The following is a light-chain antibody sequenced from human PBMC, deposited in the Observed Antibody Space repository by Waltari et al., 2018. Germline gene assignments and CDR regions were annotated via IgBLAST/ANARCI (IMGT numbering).Light chain of an antibody. CDR3: CSFARSSTLV. CDR1: SSDVGYYNY. CDR2: DVT. V-gene: IGLV2-11*01. Sequence: QSALTQPRSVSGSPGQSVTISCTGTSSDVGYYNYVSWYQQHPGKPPKLMIYDVTKRPSGVPDRCSASNSGNTASLTVSGLQAEDEADYYCCSFARSSTLVFGGGTKLTVL. J-gene: IGLJ2*01.